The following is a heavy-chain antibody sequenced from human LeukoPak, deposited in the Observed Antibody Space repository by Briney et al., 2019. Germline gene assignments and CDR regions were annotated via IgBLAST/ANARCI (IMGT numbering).Heavy chain of an antibody. D-gene: IGHD4-11*01. Sequence: PGGSLRPSCAASGFTFSSYAMSWVRQAPGKGLEWVANIKRDGSEKYSVDSVKGRFTISRDNVKNSLYLQMNSLRAEDTAVYYCAREGIDYTNFYNYFYMDVWGKGTTVTVS. J-gene: IGHJ6*03. CDR2: IKRDGSEK. CDR3: AREGIDYTNFYNYFYMDV. CDR1: GFTFSSYA. V-gene: IGHV3-7*01.